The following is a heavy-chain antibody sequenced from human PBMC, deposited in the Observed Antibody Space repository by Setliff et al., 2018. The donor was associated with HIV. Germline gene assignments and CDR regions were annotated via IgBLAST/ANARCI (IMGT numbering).Heavy chain of an antibody. V-gene: IGHV4-59*08. CDR2: FANDGST. Sequence: TLSLTCNVSGDAVSPYYWSWIRQPPGKGLEWIGYFANDGSTNYNPPLKSRVTISLDTSKNEVSLKLTSVTAADTAMYYCTRHLPVYYGSGVSYYFDYWGQGTLVTVS. CDR1: GDAVSPYY. J-gene: IGHJ4*02. D-gene: IGHD3-10*01. CDR3: TRHLPVYYGSGVSYYFDY.